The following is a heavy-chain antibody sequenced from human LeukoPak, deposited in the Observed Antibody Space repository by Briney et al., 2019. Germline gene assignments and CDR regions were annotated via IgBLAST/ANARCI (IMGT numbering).Heavy chain of an antibody. CDR2: IYSGGST. J-gene: IGHJ4*02. D-gene: IGHD6-19*01. CDR3: ARERWLALDY. Sequence: GCLSLSCAVSGFTVNINYMSGIRRAPRKALEVALVIYSGGSTYYADSVKGRFTISRDNSKNTLHLQMNTLRAEDTAVYYCARERWLALDYWGQGTLVTVSS. V-gene: IGHV3-53*01. CDR1: GFTVNINY.